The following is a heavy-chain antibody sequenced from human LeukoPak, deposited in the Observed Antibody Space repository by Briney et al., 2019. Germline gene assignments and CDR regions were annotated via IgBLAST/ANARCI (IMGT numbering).Heavy chain of an antibody. J-gene: IGHJ4*02. CDR1: GFTFSSFG. Sequence: PGGSLRLSCAASGFTFSSFGMHWVRQAPGKGLEWVSLLYSDGSTYYADSVKGRFTISRDDSKNTLYLQMNSLRADDTAVYYCASAYSSGWSFDYWGQGTLVTVSS. D-gene: IGHD6-19*01. CDR3: ASAYSSGWSFDY. CDR2: LYSDGST. V-gene: IGHV3-66*01.